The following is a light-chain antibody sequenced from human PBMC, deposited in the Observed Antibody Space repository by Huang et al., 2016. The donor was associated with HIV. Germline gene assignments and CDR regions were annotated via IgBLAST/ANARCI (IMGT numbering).Light chain of an antibody. Sequence: EIVMTQSPATLSVSPGERATLSCRASQSVNSNLAWYQQKPGQAPRLLIYGASTRATGIPARFSGSGSGTECTLTINSLQSEDFAVYYCQQYNNWPPMYTFGQGTKLEIK. J-gene: IGKJ2*01. CDR3: QQYNNWPPMYT. CDR1: QSVNSN. CDR2: GAS. V-gene: IGKV3-15*01.